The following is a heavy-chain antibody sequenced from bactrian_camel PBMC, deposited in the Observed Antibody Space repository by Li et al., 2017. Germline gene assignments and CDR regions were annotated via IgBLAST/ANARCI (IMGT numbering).Heavy chain of an antibody. CDR1: GFTSNGCS. J-gene: IGHJ4*01. CDR2: ISFDGTP. D-gene: IGHD2*01. Sequence: HVQLVESGGGSVQDGGSLRLSCTAPGFTSNGCSMDWFRQAAGKEREWVSSISFDGTPMYADSVEGRFTISKDKATDTVHLQMNSLKPEDTAMYYCAASDWARYCSGGPRPYEYKLWGHGTQVTVSS. V-gene: IGHV3S68*01. CDR3: AASDWARYCSGGPRPYEYKL.